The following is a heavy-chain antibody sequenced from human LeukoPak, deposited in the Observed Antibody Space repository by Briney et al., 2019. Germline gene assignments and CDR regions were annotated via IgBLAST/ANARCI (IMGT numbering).Heavy chain of an antibody. Sequence: SETLSLTCGVSGYSISSGYYWAWIRQPPGKGLEWIGTIYHTGSTYYTTSLGSRVTISVDTSKNEFSLNLNSVTAAATAVYYCARAGWIITSGIDYWGQGALVTVSS. D-gene: IGHD3-10*01. CDR1: GYSISSGYY. J-gene: IGHJ4*02. CDR3: ARAGWIITSGIDY. V-gene: IGHV4-38-2*01. CDR2: IYHTGST.